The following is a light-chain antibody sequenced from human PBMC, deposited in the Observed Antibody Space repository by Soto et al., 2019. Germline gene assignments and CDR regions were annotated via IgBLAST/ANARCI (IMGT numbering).Light chain of an antibody. V-gene: IGKV1-5*03. Sequence: DIQMTQSPSTLSASVGDTVTITCRASQSLSYWLAWYQQKPGQAPKLLIHKASTLESGDPSRFSGSGSGTEFALPISSLQPDDFATFYCQQYDRFPYTFGQGTKLEIK. J-gene: IGKJ2*01. CDR1: QSLSYW. CDR3: QQYDRFPYT. CDR2: KAS.